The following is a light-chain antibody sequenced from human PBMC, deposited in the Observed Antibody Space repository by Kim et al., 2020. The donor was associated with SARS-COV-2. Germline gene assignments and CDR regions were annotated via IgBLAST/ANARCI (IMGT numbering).Light chain of an antibody. V-gene: IGLV1-44*01. Sequence: ELTQPPSASGTPGQRVTISCSGSSSNIESNTVNWYQQLPGTAPKLLIYSNNQRPSGVPDRFSGSKSGTSASLAISGLQSEDETDYYCAAWDDSLNGWVFGGGTKVTVL. CDR2: SNN. CDR1: SSNIESNT. J-gene: IGLJ3*02. CDR3: AAWDDSLNGWV.